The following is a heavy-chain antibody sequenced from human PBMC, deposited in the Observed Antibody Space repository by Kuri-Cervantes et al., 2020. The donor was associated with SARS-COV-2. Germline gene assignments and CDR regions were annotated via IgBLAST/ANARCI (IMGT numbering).Heavy chain of an antibody. V-gene: IGHV4-39*07. J-gene: IGHJ6*03. D-gene: IGHD5-18*01. CDR1: GGSISSDCFF. CDR3: ASRGGYSYGYPPTDYYMDV. Sequence: ESLKISCTVSGGSISSDCFFWVWIRQPPGKGLEWIGSIYYSGATYYNPSLKSRVIISVDTSKNQFSLKLSSVTAADTAVYYCASRGGYSYGYPPTDYYMDVWGKGTTVTVSS. CDR2: IYYSGAT.